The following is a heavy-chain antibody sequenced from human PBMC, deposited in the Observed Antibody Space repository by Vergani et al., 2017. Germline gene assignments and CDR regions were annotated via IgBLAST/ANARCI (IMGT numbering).Heavy chain of an antibody. J-gene: IGHJ6*03. CDR1: GGSISSSSYY. CDR2: IYYSGST. Sequence: QLQLQESGPGLVKPSETLSLTCTVSGGSISSSSYYWGWIRQPPGKGLEWIGSIYYSGSTYYNPSLKSRVTISVDTSKNQFSLKLSSVTAADTAVYYCARVLAVPAAIMDYYYYMDVWGKGTTVTVSS. V-gene: IGHV4-39*07. D-gene: IGHD2-2*01. CDR3: ARVLAVPAAIMDYYYYMDV.